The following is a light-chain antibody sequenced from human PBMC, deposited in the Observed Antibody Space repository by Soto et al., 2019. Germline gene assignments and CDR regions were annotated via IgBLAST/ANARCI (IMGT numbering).Light chain of an antibody. CDR3: QRYEGSPLT. Sequence: DIKMAQSPSTLSASVGDRVTITCRASQSVSSCLAWYQQKPGKAPRLLISDASSRDSGVPARFSGSGSGTEFTLTITSLQPDDFAVYYCQRYEGSPLTFGPGTRLEIK. J-gene: IGKJ5*01. V-gene: IGKV1-5*01. CDR1: QSVSSC. CDR2: DAS.